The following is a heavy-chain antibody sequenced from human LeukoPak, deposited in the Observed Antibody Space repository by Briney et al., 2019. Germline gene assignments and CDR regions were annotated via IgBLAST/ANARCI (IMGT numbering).Heavy chain of an antibody. CDR3: ARENYYDSSGYYLSPFDY. CDR2: IYTSGST. D-gene: IGHD3-22*01. J-gene: IGHJ4*02. Sequence: SETLSLTCTVSGGSISSYYWSWIRQPAGKGLEWIGRIYTSGSTNYNPSLKSRVTMSVDTSKNQFSLKLSSVTAADTAVYCCARENYYDSSGYYLSPFDYWGQGTLVTVSS. CDR1: GGSISSYY. V-gene: IGHV4-4*07.